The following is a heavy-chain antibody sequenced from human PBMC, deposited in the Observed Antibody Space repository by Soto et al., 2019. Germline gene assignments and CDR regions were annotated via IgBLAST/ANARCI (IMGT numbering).Heavy chain of an antibody. Sequence: SETLSLTCGVSGGSLSGYFWSWIRQSPGKGLEWLGEINHSGSSNYNPSLRSRVTISVDTSKNQFSLKLKTVTAADTAVYYCARGLTPSVVVTANRPFDPWGQGALVTVSS. CDR3: ARGLTPSVVVTANRPFDP. V-gene: IGHV4-34*01. CDR1: GGSLSGYF. D-gene: IGHD2-21*02. CDR2: INHSGSS. J-gene: IGHJ5*02.